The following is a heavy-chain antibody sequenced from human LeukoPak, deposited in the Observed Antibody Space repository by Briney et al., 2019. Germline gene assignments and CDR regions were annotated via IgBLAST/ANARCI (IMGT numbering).Heavy chain of an antibody. V-gene: IGHV4-39*07. J-gene: IGHJ3*02. CDR3: ARLAPMGASGNAFDI. CDR2: IYYSGST. Sequence: SETLSLTCTVSGGSISSSSYYWGWIRQPPGKGLEWIGSIYYSGSTYYNPSLKSRVTISVDTSKNQFSLKLSSVTAADTAVYYCARLAPMGASGNAFDIWGQGTMVTVSS. CDR1: GGSISSSSYY. D-gene: IGHD1-26*01.